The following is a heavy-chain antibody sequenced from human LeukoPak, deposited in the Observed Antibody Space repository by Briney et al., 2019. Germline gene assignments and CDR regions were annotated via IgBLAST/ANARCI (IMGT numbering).Heavy chain of an antibody. J-gene: IGHJ4*02. CDR3: ARDYGSGSYYKGFVY. Sequence: SETLSLTCAVSGGSFSAYYWGWIRQPPGKGLEWIGQINHSGSTNYNPSLKSRVTISVDRSKNQFSLKLSSVTAADTAVYYCARDYGSGSYYKGFVYWGQGTLVTVSS. CDR1: GGSFSAYY. V-gene: IGHV4-34*01. CDR2: INHSGST. D-gene: IGHD3-10*01.